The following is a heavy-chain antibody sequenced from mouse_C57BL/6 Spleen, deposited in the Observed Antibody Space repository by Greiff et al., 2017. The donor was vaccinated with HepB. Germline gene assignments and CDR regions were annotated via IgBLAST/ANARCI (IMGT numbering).Heavy chain of an antibody. J-gene: IGHJ1*03. D-gene: IGHD2-4*01. CDR1: GYTFTDYN. CDR2: INPNNGGT. V-gene: IGHV1-22*01. Sequence: VQLQQSGPELVKPGASVKMSCKASGYTFTDYNMHWVKQSHGKSLEWIGYINPNNGGTSYNQKFKGKATLTVNKYSSTAYMELRSLTSEDSAVYYWARGLWDYDSYWYFDVWGTGTTVTVSS. CDR3: ARGLWDYDSYWYFDV.